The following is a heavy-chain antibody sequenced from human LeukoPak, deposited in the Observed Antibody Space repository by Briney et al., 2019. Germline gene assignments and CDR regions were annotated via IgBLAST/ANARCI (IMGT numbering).Heavy chain of an antibody. J-gene: IGHJ6*02. D-gene: IGHD3-22*01. CDR1: GFTFSSYA. Sequence: PGRSLRLSCAASGFTFSSYAMHWVRQAPGKGLEWVAVISYDGSNKYYADSVKGRFTISRDNSKNTLYLQMNSLRAEDTAVYYCAREEGDSSGHYSDGNYGMDVWGQGTTVTVSS. V-gene: IGHV3-30-3*01. CDR2: ISYDGSNK. CDR3: AREEGDSSGHYSDGNYGMDV.